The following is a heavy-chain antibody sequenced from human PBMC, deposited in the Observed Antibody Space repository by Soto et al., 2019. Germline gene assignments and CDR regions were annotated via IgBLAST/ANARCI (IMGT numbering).Heavy chain of an antibody. Sequence: ASVKVSCKTSGYSFNDYYLHWVRQAPGQGLEWXGSXXPXXGXTXXXQXXXGRVTMTRDTSIRTVYMELSRLRSDDTAVYYCARRRFSSGTDYFDYWGRGTLVTVSS. D-gene: IGHD3-22*01. CDR1: GYSFNDYY. V-gene: IGHV1-2*02. J-gene: IGHJ4*02. CDR2: XXPXXGXT. CDR3: ARRRFSSGTDYFDY.